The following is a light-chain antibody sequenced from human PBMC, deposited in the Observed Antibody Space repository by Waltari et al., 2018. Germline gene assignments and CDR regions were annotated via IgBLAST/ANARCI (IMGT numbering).Light chain of an antibody. CDR2: GAS. V-gene: IGKV1-39*01. CDR3: QQNYSPPRT. J-gene: IGKJ1*01. Sequence: DIQMTQSPSSLSASIGDRVTITCRASQFISTYLNWYQQKPGRAPKFLIYGASNLQTGVPSRFSGGGSGTDFTRTISNLQPEDFAIYYCQQNYSPPRTFGQGTRVEI. CDR1: QFISTY.